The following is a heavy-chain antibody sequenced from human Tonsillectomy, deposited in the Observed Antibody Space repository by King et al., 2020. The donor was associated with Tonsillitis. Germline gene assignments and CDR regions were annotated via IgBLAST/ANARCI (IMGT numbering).Heavy chain of an antibody. V-gene: IGHV3-48*01. CDR2: ISSSSSTI. Sequence: VQLVESGGGLVQPGGSLRLSCAASGFTFSSYSMNWVRQAPGKGLEWVSYISSSSSTIYYADSVKGRFTISRDNAKNSLFLQMNSLRAEDTAVYYCARGRGYSSTWYELFFDHWGQGTLVTVSS. D-gene: IGHD6-13*01. J-gene: IGHJ4*02. CDR1: GFTFSSYS. CDR3: ARGRGYSSTWYELFFDH.